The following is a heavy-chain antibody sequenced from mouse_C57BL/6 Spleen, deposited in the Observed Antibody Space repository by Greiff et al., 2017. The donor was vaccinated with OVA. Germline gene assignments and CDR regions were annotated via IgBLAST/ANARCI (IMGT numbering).Heavy chain of an antibody. CDR3: TGLRGWFAY. CDR1: GYTFTDYE. Sequence: QVHVKQSGAELVRPGASVTLSCKASGYTFTDYEMHWVKQTPVHGLEWIGAIDPETGGTAYNQKFKGKAILTADKSSSTAYMELRSLTSEDSAVYYCTGLRGWFAYWGQGTLVTVSA. V-gene: IGHV1-15*01. D-gene: IGHD1-1*01. CDR2: IDPETGGT. J-gene: IGHJ3*01.